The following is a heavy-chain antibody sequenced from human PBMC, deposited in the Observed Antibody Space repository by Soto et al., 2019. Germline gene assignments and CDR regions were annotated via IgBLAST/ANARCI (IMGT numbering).Heavy chain of an antibody. CDR1: GGSFSGYY. Sequence: SETLSLTCAVYGGSFSGYYLSWIRQPPGKGLEWIGEINHSGSTNYNPSLKSRVTISVDTSKNQFSLKLSSVTTADTAVYYCGRVKDYYYYYGMDVWGQGTTVTVSS. CDR2: INHSGST. CDR3: GRVKDYYYYYGMDV. J-gene: IGHJ6*02. V-gene: IGHV4-34*01.